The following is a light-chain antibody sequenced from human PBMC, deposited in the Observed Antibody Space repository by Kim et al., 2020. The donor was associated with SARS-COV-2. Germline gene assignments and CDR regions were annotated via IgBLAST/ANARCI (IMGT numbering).Light chain of an antibody. J-gene: IGLJ3*02. V-gene: IGLV2-8*01. CDR1: SSDVGGYNY. CDR2: EVN. CDR3: SSFAGSNNL. Sequence: QSALTQPPSASGSPGQSVTISCTGTSSDVGGYNYVSWYQHHPGKAPKLMIYEVNKRPSGVPDRFSGSKSGNTASLTVSGLQAEDEADYYCSSFAGSNNLFGGGTKLTVL.